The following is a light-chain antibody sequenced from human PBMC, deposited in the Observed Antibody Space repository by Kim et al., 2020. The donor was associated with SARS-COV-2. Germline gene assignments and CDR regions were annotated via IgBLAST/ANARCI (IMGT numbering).Light chain of an antibody. V-gene: IGKV3-15*01. CDR1: QRVSTN. J-gene: IGKJ2*01. CDR2: GSS. Sequence: EIVMTQSPATLSVSLGERATLSCRASQRVSTNLAWYQQKPGQAPRLLIYGSSTRPTVVPARFTGSGSGTEFTLTISSLQSEDFAVYYCQQYNNWPYTFGQGTKLEI. CDR3: QQYNNWPYT.